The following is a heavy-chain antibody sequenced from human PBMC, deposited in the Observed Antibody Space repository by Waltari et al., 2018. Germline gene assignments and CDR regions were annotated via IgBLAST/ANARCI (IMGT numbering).Heavy chain of an antibody. Sequence: QVQLVQSGAEVKKPGSSVKVSCKASGGTFSSYAISWVRQAPGQGLEWMGGIIPIFGTANYAQKFQGRVTITADESTSTAYMELSSLRSEDTAVYYCARDTLTGGSGSYFAFDIWGQGTMVTVSS. D-gene: IGHD3-10*01. CDR3: ARDTLTGGSGSYFAFDI. J-gene: IGHJ3*02. CDR2: IIPIFGTA. V-gene: IGHV1-69*13. CDR1: GGTFSSYA.